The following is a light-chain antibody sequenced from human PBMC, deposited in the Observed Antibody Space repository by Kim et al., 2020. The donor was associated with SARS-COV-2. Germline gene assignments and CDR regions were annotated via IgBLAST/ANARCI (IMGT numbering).Light chain of an antibody. Sequence: GSPGERVTLSGMASQSVTSILGWCQQKPVQPPSLLIYGASTRATGIPARFSGSVSGTEFTLTISSLQSEDFAVYYCQQYNVWPITFGQGTRLEIK. CDR1: QSVTSI. CDR3: QQYNVWPIT. CDR2: GAS. V-gene: IGKV3-15*01. J-gene: IGKJ5*01.